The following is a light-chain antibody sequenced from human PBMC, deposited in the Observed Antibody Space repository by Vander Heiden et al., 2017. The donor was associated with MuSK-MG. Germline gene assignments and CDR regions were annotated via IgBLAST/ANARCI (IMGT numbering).Light chain of an antibody. CDR2: WAS. V-gene: IGKV4-1*01. Sequence: IVMTQSPHSLTVSLGERATINCKSSQSVLYSPNNKNYLAWYQQKPGQPPKLLISWASTRESGVPGRFSGRGSGTDFTLTITSLQAEDVAVYHCQQDDKTPYTFGQGTKLEIK. CDR1: QSVLYSPNNKNY. CDR3: QQDDKTPYT. J-gene: IGKJ2*01.